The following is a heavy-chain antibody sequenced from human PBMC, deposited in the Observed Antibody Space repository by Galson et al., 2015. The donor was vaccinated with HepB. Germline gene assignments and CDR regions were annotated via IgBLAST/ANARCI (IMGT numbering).Heavy chain of an antibody. CDR3: ARDAHSSSWYA. J-gene: IGHJ5*02. Sequence: SLRLSCAASGFTFSGYWMSWVRQAPGKGLEWVANIKQDGSEKYYVDSVKGRFTISRDNAKNSLYLQMNSLRAEDTAVYYCARDAHSSSWYAWGQGTLVTVSS. V-gene: IGHV3-7*03. D-gene: IGHD6-13*01. CDR1: GFTFSGYW. CDR2: IKQDGSEK.